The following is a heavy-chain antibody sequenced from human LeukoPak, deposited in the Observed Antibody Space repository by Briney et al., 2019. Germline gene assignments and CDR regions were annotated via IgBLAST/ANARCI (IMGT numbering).Heavy chain of an antibody. V-gene: IGHV3-7*01. CDR2: IKQDSSEE. D-gene: IGHD2-8*01. CDR1: GFKFNNYW. Sequence: PGGSLRLSCVASGFKFNNYWMNWVRQAPGKGLEWVANIKQDSSEEHYVDSVRGRFTISRDNAKNSLYLQMNSLRVEDTAVYYCAKGDNGALHFWGRGTMVTVSS. CDR3: AKGDNGALHF. J-gene: IGHJ3*01.